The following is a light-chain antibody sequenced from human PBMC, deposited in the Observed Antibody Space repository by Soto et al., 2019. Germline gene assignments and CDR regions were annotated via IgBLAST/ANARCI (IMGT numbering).Light chain of an antibody. Sequence: QSVLTQPASVSGSPGQPIAISCTGTSSDVGSYDLVSWYQQHPGKAPKLMIYEVTKRPSGVSSRFSGSKSGNTASLTISGLQAEDDADYYCCSSAGGGTYVLGTGT. CDR2: EVT. CDR3: CSSAGGGTYV. J-gene: IGLJ1*01. CDR1: SSDVGSYDL. V-gene: IGLV2-23*02.